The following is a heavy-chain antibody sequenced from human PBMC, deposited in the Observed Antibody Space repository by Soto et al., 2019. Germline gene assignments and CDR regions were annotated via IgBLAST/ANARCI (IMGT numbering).Heavy chain of an antibody. J-gene: IGHJ4*02. CDR3: ARDPSKSDYDSSGYFDY. V-gene: IGHV3-30-3*01. CDR2: ISYDGSNK. CDR1: GFTFSSYA. D-gene: IGHD3-22*01. Sequence: QVQLVESGGGVVQPGRSLRLSCAASGFTFSSYAMHWVRQAPGKGLEWVAVISYDGSNKYYADSVKGRFTISRDNSKNTLYLQMNSLRAEDTAVYYCARDPSKSDYDSSGYFDYWGQGTLVTVSS.